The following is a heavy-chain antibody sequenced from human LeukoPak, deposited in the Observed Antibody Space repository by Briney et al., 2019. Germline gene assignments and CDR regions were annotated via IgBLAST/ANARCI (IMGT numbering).Heavy chain of an antibody. D-gene: IGHD6-13*01. CDR2: ISGSGAYI. V-gene: IGHV3-21*04. Sequence: GGSLRLSCETSGLTFTSYIMHWVRQAPGKGLEWVSSISGSGAYIYYADSVKGRFTISRDNSKNTLYLQMNSLRAEDTAVYYCAKVGIAASDWFDPWGQGTLVTVSS. CDR3: AKVGIAASDWFDP. J-gene: IGHJ5*02. CDR1: GLTFTSYI.